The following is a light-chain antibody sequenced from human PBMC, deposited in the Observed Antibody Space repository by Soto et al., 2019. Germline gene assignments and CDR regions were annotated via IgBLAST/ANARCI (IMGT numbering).Light chain of an antibody. V-gene: IGKV1-39*01. CDR3: PQGYSQPCT. J-gene: IGKJ1*01. CDR1: QSISNH. CDR2: AAS. Sequence: QMTQSPSALSATVEDRVIITCRASQSISNHLNWYQQKPGKAPKLLIFAASSLQSGVPSRFSGSRSGPDFTLSLNSLQPEDFATYYCPQGYSQPCTFGQRTKLDI.